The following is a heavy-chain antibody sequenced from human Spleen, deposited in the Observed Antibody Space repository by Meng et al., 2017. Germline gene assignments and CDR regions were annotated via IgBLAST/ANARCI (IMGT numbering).Heavy chain of an antibody. Sequence: GESLKISCAASGFTFRSHGMHWVRQAPGKGLEWVANIKQDGSEKYYVDSVKGRFTISRDNAKDSLYLQMNSLRAEDTAVYYCARDKRFDYDSSGFYHDYWGQGTLVTVSS. CDR2: IKQDGSEK. J-gene: IGHJ4*02. D-gene: IGHD3-22*01. V-gene: IGHV3-7*01. CDR1: GFTFRSHG. CDR3: ARDKRFDYDSSGFYHDY.